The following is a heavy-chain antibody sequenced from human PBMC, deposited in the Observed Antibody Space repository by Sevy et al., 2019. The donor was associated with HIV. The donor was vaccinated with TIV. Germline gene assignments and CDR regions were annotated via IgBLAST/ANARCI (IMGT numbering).Heavy chain of an antibody. D-gene: IGHD1-26*01. CDR1: GFTFSPYW. CDR2: IRPDGSDK. Sequence: GGSLRLSCAASGFTFSPYWMTWVRQAPGKGLEWVANIRPDGSDKYYVDSAKGQFTISRDNAKNSPYLQMNSLRADDTAMYYCARGVGLDCWGQGALVTVSS. CDR3: ARGVGLDC. V-gene: IGHV3-7*01. J-gene: IGHJ4*02.